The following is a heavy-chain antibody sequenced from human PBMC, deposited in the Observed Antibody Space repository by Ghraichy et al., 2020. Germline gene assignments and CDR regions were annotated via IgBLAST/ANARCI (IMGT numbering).Heavy chain of an antibody. V-gene: IGHV4-61*01. J-gene: IGHJ6*02. CDR3: ARGDYSKLYYYYYGMDV. CDR1: GGSVSSGSYY. Sequence: SETLSLTCTVSGGSVSSGSYYWSWIRQTPGKELEWIGYIYYSGSTNYNPSLKSRVTITVDTSKNQFSLKLSSVTAADTAVYYCARGDYSKLYYYYYGMDVWGQGTTVTVSS. D-gene: IGHD4-11*01. CDR2: IYYSGST.